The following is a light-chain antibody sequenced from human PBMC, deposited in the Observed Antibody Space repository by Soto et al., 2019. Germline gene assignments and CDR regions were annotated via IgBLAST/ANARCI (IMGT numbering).Light chain of an antibody. J-gene: IGLJ1*01. V-gene: IGLV2-14*01. CDR3: TSFTSRHTYV. Sequence: QSVLTQPASVSGSPGQSITISCSGTSSDVGGYNYVSWYQQHPGKAPKLMIYEVSKRPSGVSDRFSGSKSGNTASLTISGLQAEDEADYYCTSFTSRHTYVFGTGTKVTVL. CDR1: SSDVGGYNY. CDR2: EVS.